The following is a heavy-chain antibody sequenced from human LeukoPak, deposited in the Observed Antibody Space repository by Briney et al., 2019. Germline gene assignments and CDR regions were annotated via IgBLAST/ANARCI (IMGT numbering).Heavy chain of an antibody. J-gene: IGHJ4*02. Sequence: QAGGSLRLSCAASGFTFSSFGMSWVRQAPGKGLEWVSAISDDGRSTYYADSVKGRFTISRDNSKNTLYLQMNSLRFEDTALYFCAKRVPYGSSSVYFDYWGQGTLVTVSS. CDR1: GFTFSSFG. CDR2: ISDDGRST. V-gene: IGHV3-23*01. CDR3: AKRVPYGSSSVYFDY. D-gene: IGHD6-6*01.